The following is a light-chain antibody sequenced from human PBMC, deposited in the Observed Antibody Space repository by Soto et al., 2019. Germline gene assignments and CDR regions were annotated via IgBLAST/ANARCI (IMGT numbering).Light chain of an antibody. V-gene: IGKV3-15*01. CDR1: QSVNNN. J-gene: IGKJ1*01. CDR2: SAS. CDR3: QQYNNLPPT. Sequence: ETLMTQSPATLSVSPGERATLSCRASQSVNNNLAWYQQTPGQAPRLLIYSASRRPTDIPVRFSGSGSGAEFTLTISSLQSEDFAIYYCQQYNNLPPTFGQGTKVDIK.